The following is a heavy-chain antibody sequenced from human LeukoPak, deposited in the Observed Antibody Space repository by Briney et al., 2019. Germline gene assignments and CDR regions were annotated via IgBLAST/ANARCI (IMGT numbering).Heavy chain of an antibody. CDR1: GGSISSYY. Sequence: TPSETLSLTCTVSGGSISSYYWSWIRQPPGKGLEWIGYIYYSGSTNYNPSLKSRVTISVDTSKNQFSLKLSSVTDAETAVYYCARIEDYGGNSVKYWGQGTLVTVSS. CDR2: IYYSGST. CDR3: ARIEDYGGNSVKY. D-gene: IGHD4-23*01. V-gene: IGHV4-59*01. J-gene: IGHJ4*02.